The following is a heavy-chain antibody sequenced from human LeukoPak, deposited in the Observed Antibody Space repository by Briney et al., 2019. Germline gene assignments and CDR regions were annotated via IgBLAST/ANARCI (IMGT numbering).Heavy chain of an antibody. CDR2: IYYSGST. D-gene: IGHD3-16*01. CDR1: GDSISSSRYH. V-gene: IGHV4-31*03. Sequence: SETLSLTCTVSGDSISSSRYHWGWIRQPPGKGLEWIGYIYYSGSTYYNPSLRSRVTISVDTSKNQFSLKLSSVTAADTAVYYCARDDGGSSSRFDYWGQGTLVTVSS. CDR3: ARDDGGSSSRFDY. J-gene: IGHJ4*02.